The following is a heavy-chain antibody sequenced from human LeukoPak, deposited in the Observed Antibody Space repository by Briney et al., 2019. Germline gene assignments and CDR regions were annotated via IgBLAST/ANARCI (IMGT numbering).Heavy chain of an antibody. CDR2: ISGSGGST. D-gene: IGHD1-1*01. CDR1: GFTFSSYA. CDR3: ARYWNDRYFDY. Sequence: GGSLRPSCAASGFTFSSYAMSWVRQAPGKGLEWVSAISGSGGSTYYADSVKGRFTISRDNSKNTLYLQMNSLRAEDTAVYYCARYWNDRYFDYWGRGTLVTVSS. V-gene: IGHV3-23*01. J-gene: IGHJ4*02.